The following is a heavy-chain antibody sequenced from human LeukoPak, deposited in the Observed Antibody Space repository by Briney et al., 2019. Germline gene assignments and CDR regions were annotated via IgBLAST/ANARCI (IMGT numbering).Heavy chain of an antibody. D-gene: IGHD2-2*01. CDR3: ANEFTVPDYYYYMDV. Sequence: GGSLRLSCAASGFTFSSYAMSWVRQAPGKGLEWVSAISGSGGSTYYADSVKGRFTISRDNSKNTLYLQMNSLRAEDTAVYYCANEFTVPDYYYYMDVWGKGTTVTVSS. J-gene: IGHJ6*03. CDR2: ISGSGGST. CDR1: GFTFSSYA. V-gene: IGHV3-23*01.